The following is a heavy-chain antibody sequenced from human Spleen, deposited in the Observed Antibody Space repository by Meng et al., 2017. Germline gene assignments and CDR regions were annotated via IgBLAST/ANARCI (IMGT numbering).Heavy chain of an antibody. Sequence: VQLQGSCPGLWKSSATLSLTCTVSGAAVSSGTYYWTWFRQPPGKGLEWVGFIDYSRRTNYYPSLKSRVTISVDTSKNQFSLKLTSVTAADTAVYYCAGGPWEFDYWGQGTLVTVSS. D-gene: IGHD1-26*01. CDR1: GAAVSSGTYY. CDR2: IDYSRRT. V-gene: IGHV4-61*01. J-gene: IGHJ4*02. CDR3: AGGPWEFDY.